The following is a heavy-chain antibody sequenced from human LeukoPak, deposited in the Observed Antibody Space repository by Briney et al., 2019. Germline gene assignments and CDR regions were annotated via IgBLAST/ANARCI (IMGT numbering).Heavy chain of an antibody. V-gene: IGHV4-4*07. CDR3: ARGGKATVVTM. CDR1: GGSINSYY. J-gene: IGHJ4*02. CDR2: IYSSGST. D-gene: IGHD4-23*01. Sequence: SETLSLNCTVSGGSINSYYWSWIRQPAGKGLEWIGRIYSSGSTNYNPSLKSRVSMSVDTSKNQFSLKLTSVTAADTAVYYCARGGKATVVTMWGQGILVTVSS.